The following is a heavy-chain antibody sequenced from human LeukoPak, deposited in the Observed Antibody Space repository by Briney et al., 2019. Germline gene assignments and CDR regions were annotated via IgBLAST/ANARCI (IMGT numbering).Heavy chain of an antibody. CDR3: AREKCDGDHRGIFDY. CDR2: IYYRGNT. V-gene: IGHV4-59*12. CDR1: GASISDYY. D-gene: IGHD3-10*01. J-gene: IGHJ4*02. Sequence: SETLSLTCTVSGASISDYYWSWIRQPPGKGLEWIGYIYYRGNTNYNPSLKSRATVSVDTSRSQFSLKLTSVTAADTAVFYWAREKCDGDHRGIFDYWGQGILVTVSS.